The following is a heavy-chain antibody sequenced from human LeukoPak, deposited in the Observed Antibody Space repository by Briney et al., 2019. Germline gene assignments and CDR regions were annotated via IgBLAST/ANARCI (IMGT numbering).Heavy chain of an antibody. J-gene: IGHJ4*02. D-gene: IGHD3-9*01. CDR1: GFTFSTFA. V-gene: IGHV3-21*01. CDR2: IFPSGGEI. Sequence: KPGGSLRLSCAASGFTFSTFAMIWVRQPPGKGLEWVSSIFPSGGEIHYADSVKGRFTISRDNAKNSLYLQMNSLRAEDTAVYYCAIRYSGYWGQGTLVTVSS. CDR3: AIRYSGY.